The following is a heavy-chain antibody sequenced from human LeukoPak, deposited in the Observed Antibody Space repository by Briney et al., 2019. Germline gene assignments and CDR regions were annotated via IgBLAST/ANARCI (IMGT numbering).Heavy chain of an antibody. Sequence: PSETLSLTCTVSGGSISSSSYYWGWIRQPPGKGLEWIGYIYYSGSTYYNPSLKSRVTISVDTSKNQFSLKLSSATAADTAVYYCARSGGVRWFDPWGQGTLVTVSS. V-gene: IGHV4-31*03. CDR1: GGSISSSSYY. J-gene: IGHJ5*02. CDR2: IYYSGST. CDR3: ARSGGVRWFDP. D-gene: IGHD2-8*01.